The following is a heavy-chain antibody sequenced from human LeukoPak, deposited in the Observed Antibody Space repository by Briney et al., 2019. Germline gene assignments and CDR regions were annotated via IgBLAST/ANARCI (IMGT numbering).Heavy chain of an antibody. Sequence: GGSLRLSCAASGFTFSSYAMSWVRQAPGKGLEWVSGISGSGGSTYYAESVKGRCTISRDNSKKTLFLQMNSLRAEDTAVYYCARVLFFGAVAGTEDNDYWGQGTLVTVSS. CDR1: GFTFSSYA. V-gene: IGHV3-23*01. J-gene: IGHJ4*02. CDR2: ISGSGGST. CDR3: ARVLFFGAVAGTEDNDY. D-gene: IGHD6-19*01.